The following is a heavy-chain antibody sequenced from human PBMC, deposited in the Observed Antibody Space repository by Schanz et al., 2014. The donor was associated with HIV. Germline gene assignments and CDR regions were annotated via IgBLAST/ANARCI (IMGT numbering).Heavy chain of an antibody. Sequence: VQLVESGGGVVQPGRSLRLSCAASGFTFSSYWMHWIRQVPGKGLVWVSRIEVDGSGTSYADSVRGRFITFRDNDRNVLYLQMASLRVEDTAIYYCARGSSGWSSSDLWGQGTLVTVSS. V-gene: IGHV3-74*02. J-gene: IGHJ1*01. CDR3: ARGSSGWSSSDL. D-gene: IGHD6-19*01. CDR1: GFTFSSYW. CDR2: IEVDGSGT.